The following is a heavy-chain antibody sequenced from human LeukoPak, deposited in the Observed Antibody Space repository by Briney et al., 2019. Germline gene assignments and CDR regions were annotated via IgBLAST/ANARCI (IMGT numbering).Heavy chain of an antibody. CDR3: AKAGNNWNGNYFDY. V-gene: IGHV3-53*01. J-gene: IGHJ4*02. CDR2: IYSGGST. D-gene: IGHD1-20*01. CDR1: GFTVSSNY. Sequence: GGSLRLSCAASGFTVSSNYMSWVRQAPGKGLEWVSVIYSGGSTYYADSVKGRFGISRDKSKNTLYLQMNSLRAEDTAVYYCAKAGNNWNGNYFDYWGQGTLVTVSS.